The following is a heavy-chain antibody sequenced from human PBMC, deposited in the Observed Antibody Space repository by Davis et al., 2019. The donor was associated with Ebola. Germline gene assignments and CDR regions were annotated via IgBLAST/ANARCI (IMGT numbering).Heavy chain of an antibody. D-gene: IGHD5-12*01. CDR3: ARGWLRSGFDS. V-gene: IGHV6-1*01. J-gene: IGHJ4*02. CDR2: TYYKSKWNN. CDR1: GDSVSTNTAG. Sequence: HSQTLSLTCAISGDSVSTNTAGWNWIRQSPSRGLEWPGRTYYKSKWNNDYAVSVKSRITIDLDTSKNQLSLQLDSVTPEDTAVYYCARGWLRSGFDSWGQGTLVTVSS.